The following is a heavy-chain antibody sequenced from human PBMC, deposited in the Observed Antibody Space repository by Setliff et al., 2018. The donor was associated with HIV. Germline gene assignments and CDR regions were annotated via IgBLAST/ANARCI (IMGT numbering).Heavy chain of an antibody. CDR3: ARGFEVESSGWFDP. V-gene: IGHV1-69*05. D-gene: IGHD3-9*01. CDR1: GYTFISYG. CDR2: IIPIFGPA. J-gene: IGHJ5*02. Sequence: SVKVSCKASGYTFISYGITWVRQAPGQGLEWMGGIIPIFGPANYAQKFQDRVTITTDESTSTAYMELSSLKSEDTAVYYCARGFEVESSGWFDPWGQGTLVTVSS.